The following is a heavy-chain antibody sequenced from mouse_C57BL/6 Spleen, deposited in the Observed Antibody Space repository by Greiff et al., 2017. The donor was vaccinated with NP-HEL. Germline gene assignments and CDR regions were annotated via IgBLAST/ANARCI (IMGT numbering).Heavy chain of an antibody. CDR2: INPSNGGT. CDR3: ARGTTVVATKDYYAMDY. Sequence: VQLQQPGTELVKPGASVKLSCKASGYTFTSYWMHWVKQRPGQGLEWIGNINPSNGGTNYNEKFKSKATLTVDKSSSTAYMQLSSLTSEDSAVYYCARGTTVVATKDYYAMDYWGQGTSVTVSS. V-gene: IGHV1-53*01. CDR1: GYTFTSYW. D-gene: IGHD1-1*01. J-gene: IGHJ4*01.